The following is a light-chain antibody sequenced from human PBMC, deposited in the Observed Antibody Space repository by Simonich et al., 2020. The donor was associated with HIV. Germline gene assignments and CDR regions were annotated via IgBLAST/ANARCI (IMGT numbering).Light chain of an antibody. CDR1: QGISSA. Sequence: AIQLTQSPSSLSASVGARVTITCRASQGISSALAWYQQKPGKAPKVLIYDASSLESGVPSRFSGSGSGTDFTLTISSLQPEDFATYYCQQYDNLPPYTFGQGTKLEIK. V-gene: IGKV1D-13*01. J-gene: IGKJ2*01. CDR2: DAS. CDR3: QQYDNLPPYT.